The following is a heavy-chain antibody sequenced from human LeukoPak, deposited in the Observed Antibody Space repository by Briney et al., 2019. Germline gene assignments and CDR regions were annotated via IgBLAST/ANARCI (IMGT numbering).Heavy chain of an antibody. CDR2: IYYSGST. V-gene: IGHV4-39*01. D-gene: IGHD3-22*01. J-gene: IGHJ4*02. Sequence: PSETLSLTCTVSGGSISSSSYYWGWIRQPPGKGLEWIGSIYYSGSTYYNPSLKSRVTISVDTSKNQFSLKLSSVTAADTAVYYCARQGYYYDSSGYVPFDYWGQGTLVTVSS. CDR3: ARQGYYYDSSGYVPFDY. CDR1: GGSISSSSYY.